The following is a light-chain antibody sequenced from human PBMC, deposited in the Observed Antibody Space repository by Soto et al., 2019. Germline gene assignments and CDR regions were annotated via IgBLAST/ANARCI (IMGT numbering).Light chain of an antibody. CDR3: QHYNSYSEA. V-gene: IGKV1-5*01. J-gene: IGKJ1*01. Sequence: DIQMTQSPSTLSASVGDRVTITCRASQSISSWLAWYQQKPGKAPKLLIYDAYSLESGTPSRFSGRRSGTEFTLTIASVQPEDFATYYCQHYNSYSEAFGQGTKVELK. CDR1: QSISSW. CDR2: DAY.